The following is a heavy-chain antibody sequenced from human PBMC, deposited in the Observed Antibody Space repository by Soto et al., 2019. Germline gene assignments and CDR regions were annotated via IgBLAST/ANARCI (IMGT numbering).Heavy chain of an antibody. V-gene: IGHV3-23*03. J-gene: IGHJ4*02. D-gene: IGHD3-9*01. CDR1: GFTYSTHT. CDR3: AKDRQPDGIWTFDL. CDR2: IFPGGST. Sequence: GSLRLSCAASGFTYSTHTMNSVRQAPGKGLEWVAGIFPGGSTYYANSVKGRFTISRDHSQSSVFLQMSSLRDEDTAVYYCAKDRQPDGIWTFDLWGQGTLVTVSS.